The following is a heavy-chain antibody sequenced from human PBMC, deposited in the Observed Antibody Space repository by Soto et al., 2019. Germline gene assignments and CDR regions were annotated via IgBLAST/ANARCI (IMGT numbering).Heavy chain of an antibody. V-gene: IGHV4-31*03. D-gene: IGHD3-10*01. CDR3: ARELRFGEDYYGMDV. CDR1: GGSISSGGYY. CDR2: IYYSGST. J-gene: IGHJ6*02. Sequence: SETLSLTCTVSGGSISSGGYYWSWIRQHPGKGLEWIGYIYYSGSTYYNPSLKSRVTISVDTSKNRFSLKLSSVTAADTAVYYCARELRFGEDYYGMDVWGQGTTVTVSS.